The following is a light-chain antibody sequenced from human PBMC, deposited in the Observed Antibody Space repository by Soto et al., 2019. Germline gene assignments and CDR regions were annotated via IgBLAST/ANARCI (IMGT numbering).Light chain of an antibody. CDR3: QQYNDWPLT. CDR1: QSVNSN. CDR2: GAS. Sequence: EKVMTQSPAALSVSPGERATLSCRASQSVNSNLAWYQQKPGQAPRLLLYGASTRATGIPARFSGSASGTEFTLTIRSLQSEESAVYYCQQYNDWPLTFGGGTKVEIK. V-gene: IGKV3-15*01. J-gene: IGKJ4*01.